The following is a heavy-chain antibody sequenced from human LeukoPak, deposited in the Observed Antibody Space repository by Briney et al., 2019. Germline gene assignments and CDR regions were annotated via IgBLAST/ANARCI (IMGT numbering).Heavy chain of an antibody. V-gene: IGHV3-23*01. D-gene: IGHD3-10*01. CDR1: GFTFSSYA. J-gene: IGHJ4*02. CDR2: ISGNGDST. CDR3: AKDDAYYGSGSLGY. Sequence: GGSLRLSCAASGFTFSSYAMSWVRQAPGKGLEWVSAISGNGDSTYYADSAKGRFTISRDNSKNTLYLQMNSLRAEDTAVYYCAKDDAYYGSGSLGYWGQGTLVTVSS.